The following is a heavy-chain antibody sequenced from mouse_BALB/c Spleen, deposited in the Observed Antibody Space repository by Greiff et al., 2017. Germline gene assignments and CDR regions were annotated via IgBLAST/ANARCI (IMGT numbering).Heavy chain of an antibody. J-gene: IGHJ2*01. V-gene: IGHV5-6-2*01. CDR2: INSNGGST. CDR1: GFTFSSYY. CDR3: ARHGRSTMITVDYFDY. Sequence: EVKVVESGGGLVKLGGSLKLSCAASGFTFSSYYMSWVRQTPEKRLELVAAINSNGGSTYYPDTVKGRFTISRDNAKNTLYLQMSSLKSEDTALYYCARHGRSTMITVDYFDYWGQGTTLTVSS. D-gene: IGHD2-4*01.